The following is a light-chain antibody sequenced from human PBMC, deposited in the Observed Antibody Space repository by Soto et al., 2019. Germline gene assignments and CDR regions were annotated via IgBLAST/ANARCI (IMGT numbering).Light chain of an antibody. CDR1: QSVRGN. V-gene: IGKV3-15*01. CDR2: DAS. Sequence: EIVLTQFPATLSVSPGERATLSCRASQSVRGNLAWYQQRPGQAPILLIYDASTRATGLPARFSGSGSGTEFTLTISSLQSEDFAVYYCQQYNNWPRTFGQGTKVDSK. J-gene: IGKJ1*01. CDR3: QQYNNWPRT.